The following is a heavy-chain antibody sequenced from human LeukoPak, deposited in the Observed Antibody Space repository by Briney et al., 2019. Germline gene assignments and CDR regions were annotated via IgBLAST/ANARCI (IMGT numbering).Heavy chain of an antibody. D-gene: IGHD5-18*01. CDR2: INHSGST. Sequence: SETLSLTCAVYGGSFSGYYWSWIRQPPGKGLEWIGEINHSGSTNYNPSLKSRVTISVDTSKNQFSLKLSSGTAADTAVYYCARRGYSYVHIDYWGQGTLVTVSS. CDR3: ARRGYSYVHIDY. V-gene: IGHV4-34*01. CDR1: GGSFSGYY. J-gene: IGHJ4*02.